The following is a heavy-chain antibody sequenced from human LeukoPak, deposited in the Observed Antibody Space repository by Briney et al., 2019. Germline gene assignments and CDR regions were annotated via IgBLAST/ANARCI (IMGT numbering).Heavy chain of an antibody. CDR2: INPSGGST. Sequence: ASVKVSCKASGYTFTSYYMHWVRQAPGQGLEWMGIINPSGGSTSYAQKFQGRVTMTRDTSTSTVYMELSSLRSEDTAVYYCARNGAAMTTVTTFGLYYFDYWGQGTLVTVS. V-gene: IGHV1-46*01. D-gene: IGHD4-17*01. J-gene: IGHJ4*02. CDR3: ARNGAAMTTVTTFGLYYFDY. CDR1: GYTFTSYY.